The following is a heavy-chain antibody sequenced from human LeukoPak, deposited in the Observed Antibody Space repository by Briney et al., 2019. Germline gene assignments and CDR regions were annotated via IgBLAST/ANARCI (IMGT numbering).Heavy chain of an antibody. Sequence: ASETLSLTCTVSGGSIRGSSYYWGWIRQPPGKGLECIGSIHYSGSTYYNPSLKSRVTISVDTSKNQFSLRVSSVAAADTAVYYCATDLGGYSGYDFASFDYWGQGTLVTVSS. V-gene: IGHV4-39*01. CDR1: GGSIRGSSYY. J-gene: IGHJ4*02. CDR2: IHYSGST. CDR3: ATDLGGYSGYDFASFDY. D-gene: IGHD5-12*01.